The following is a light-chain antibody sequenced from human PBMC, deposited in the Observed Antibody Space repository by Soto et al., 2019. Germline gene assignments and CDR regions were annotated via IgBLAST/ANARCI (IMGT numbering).Light chain of an antibody. CDR3: QQYGKSLYT. CDR2: ATS. Sequence: EIVLTQSPGTLSLSPGERATLSCRASQSVSTSYLAWYQQKPGQAPRLLIHATSTRATGIPDRFSGSGSGTDFTLTISRLEPEYFAIYFCQQYGKSLYTFGQGTNLEIK. CDR1: QSVSTSY. J-gene: IGKJ2*01. V-gene: IGKV3-20*01.